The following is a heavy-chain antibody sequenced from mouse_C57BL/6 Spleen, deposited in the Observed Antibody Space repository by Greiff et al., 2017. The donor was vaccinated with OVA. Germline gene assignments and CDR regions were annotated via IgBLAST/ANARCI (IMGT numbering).Heavy chain of an antibody. D-gene: IGHD1-1*01. CDR3: AREITTLVALYYIDY. CDR2: ISYDGSN. Sequence: EVKLVESGPGLVKPSQSLSLTCSVTGYSITSGYYWNWIRPFPGNKLEWMGYISYDGSNNSNPSLKNPISITRDPSKNQFFLKLNSVTTEDTATYYSAREITTLVALYYIDYWGQGTTLTVSS. V-gene: IGHV3-6*01. CDR1: GYSITSGYY. J-gene: IGHJ2*01.